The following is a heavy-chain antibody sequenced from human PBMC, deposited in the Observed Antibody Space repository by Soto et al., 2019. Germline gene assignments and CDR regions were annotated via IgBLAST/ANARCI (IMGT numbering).Heavy chain of an antibody. J-gene: IGHJ4*02. CDR3: ARGGLSLFDF. CDR2: LNPLTGDT. V-gene: IGHV1-8*01. CDR1: GYSFTTYD. D-gene: IGHD2-2*01. Sequence: QVQLVQSGAEMKRPGASVKVSCKASGYSFTTYDINWVRQAPGQGLEWMGYLNPLTGDTGYALKFQGRVTLTRDTSVQTVYMELSSLRSHDTAVYYCARGGLSLFDFWGQGALVTVSS.